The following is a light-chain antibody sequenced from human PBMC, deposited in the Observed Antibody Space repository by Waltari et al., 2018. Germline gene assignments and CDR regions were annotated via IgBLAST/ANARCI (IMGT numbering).Light chain of an antibody. CDR2: EVS. V-gene: IGKV2D-29*01. CDR1: QSLLHRDGETY. J-gene: IGKJ5*01. CDR3: MQSVELPPT. Sequence: DFVMTQTPLSLSVTPGQPASISCKSSQSLLHRDGETYLYWYLQKPGQPPQLLIYEVSKRFSGVPDRFSGSGSETDFTLKISRVDADDVGVYYCMQSVELPPTFGQGTRLEIK.